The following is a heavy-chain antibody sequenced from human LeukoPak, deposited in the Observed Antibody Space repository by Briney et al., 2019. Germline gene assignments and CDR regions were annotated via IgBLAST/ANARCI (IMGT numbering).Heavy chain of an antibody. D-gene: IGHD3-3*01. CDR3: ARDTSYDFWSGYTLYY. CDR2: IIPIFGTA. J-gene: IGHJ4*02. CDR1: GYTFTGYY. Sequence: GASVKVSCKASGYTFTGYYMHWVRQAPGQGLEWMGGIIPIFGTANYAQKFQGRVTITADKSTSTAYMELSSLRSEDTAVYYCARDTSYDFWSGYTLYYWGQGTLVTVSS. V-gene: IGHV1-69*06.